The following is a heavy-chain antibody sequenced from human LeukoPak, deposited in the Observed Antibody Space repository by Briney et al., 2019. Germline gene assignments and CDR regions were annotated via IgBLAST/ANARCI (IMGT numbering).Heavy chain of an antibody. CDR1: GVSISSSNSY. CDR3: ARQTGSGLFILP. Sequence: SETLPLTCTVSGVSISSSNSYWGWIRQPPGKGLEWIGSIYYSGNTYYNASLKSQVSISIDTSKNQFSLRLTSVTAADTAVYYCARQTGSGLFILPGGQGTLVTVSS. CDR2: IYYSGNT. J-gene: IGHJ4*02. D-gene: IGHD3/OR15-3a*01. V-gene: IGHV4-39*01.